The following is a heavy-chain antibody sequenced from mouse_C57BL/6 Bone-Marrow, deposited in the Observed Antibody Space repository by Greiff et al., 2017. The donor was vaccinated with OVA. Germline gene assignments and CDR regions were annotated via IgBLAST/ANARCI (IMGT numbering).Heavy chain of an antibody. CDR3: ARPGWERGYYAMDY. Sequence: VQLQQSGAELARPGASVKLSCKASGYTFTSYGISWVKQRTGQGLEWIGEIYPRSGNTYYNEKFKGKATLTADKSSSTAYMELRSLTSEDSAVYFCARPGWERGYYAMDYWGQGTSVTVSS. D-gene: IGHD1-1*02. CDR1: GYTFTSYG. J-gene: IGHJ4*01. V-gene: IGHV1-81*01. CDR2: IYPRSGNT.